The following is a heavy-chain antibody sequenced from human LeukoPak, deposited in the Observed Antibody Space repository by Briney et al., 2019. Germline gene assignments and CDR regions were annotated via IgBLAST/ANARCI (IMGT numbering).Heavy chain of an antibody. CDR3: ARLTVVRRWFDP. CDR2: IYHSGST. CDR1: GYSISSGYY. D-gene: IGHD4-23*01. J-gene: IGHJ5*02. Sequence: NPSETLSLTCTVSGYSISSGYYWGWIRQPPGKGLEWIGSIYHSGSTYYNPSLKSRVTISVDTSKNQFSLKLSSVTAADTAVYYCARLTVVRRWFDPWGQGTLVTVSS. V-gene: IGHV4-38-2*02.